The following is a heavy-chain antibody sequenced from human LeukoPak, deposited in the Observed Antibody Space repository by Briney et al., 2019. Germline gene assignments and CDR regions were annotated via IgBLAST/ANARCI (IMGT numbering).Heavy chain of an antibody. Sequence: GGSLRLSCAASGFTVSSNYMSWVRQAPGKGLEWVSVIYSGGSTYYADSVKGRFTISRDDSKNTLYLQMNSLRAEDTAVYYCARVWSLVAPSEYYFDYWSQGTLVTVSS. J-gene: IGHJ4*02. CDR3: ARVWSLVAPSEYYFDY. CDR1: GFTVSSNY. CDR2: IYSGGST. V-gene: IGHV3-66*01. D-gene: IGHD2-8*02.